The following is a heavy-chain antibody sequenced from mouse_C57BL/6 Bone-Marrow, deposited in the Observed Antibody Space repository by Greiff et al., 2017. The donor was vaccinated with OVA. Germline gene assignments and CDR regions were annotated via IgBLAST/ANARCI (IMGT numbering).Heavy chain of an antibody. J-gene: IGHJ3*01. Sequence: VQLQQSGPGLVQPSQSLSITCTASGFSLTSYGVHWVRQSPGKGLEWLGVIWSGGGTDYNAAFISRLSISKDNSKSQVFFKMNSLQADDTAICYCVLGAYWGQGTLVTVSA. V-gene: IGHV2-2*01. CDR2: IWSGGGT. CDR1: GFSLTSYG. CDR3: VLGAY. D-gene: IGHD4-1*01.